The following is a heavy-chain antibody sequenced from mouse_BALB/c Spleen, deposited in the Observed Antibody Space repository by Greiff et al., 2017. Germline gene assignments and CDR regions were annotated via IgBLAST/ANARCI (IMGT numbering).Heavy chain of an antibody. J-gene: IGHJ2*01. V-gene: IGHV3-2*02. CDR3: ARSNYYVDY. Sequence: EVHLVESGPGLVKPSQSLSLTCTVTGYSITSDYAWNWIRQFPGNKLEWMGYISYSGSTSYNPSLKSRISITRDTSKNQFFLQLNSVTTEDTATYYCARSNYYVDYWGQGTTLTVSS. CDR2: ISYSGST. CDR1: GYSITSDYA.